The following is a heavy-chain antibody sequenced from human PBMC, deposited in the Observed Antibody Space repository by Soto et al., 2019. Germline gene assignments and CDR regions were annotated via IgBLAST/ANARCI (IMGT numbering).Heavy chain of an antibody. CDR2: IKHSGSS. V-gene: IGHV4-34*01. CDR3: ARGGSSDWQVALDI. J-gene: IGHJ3*02. CDR1: AGSFSHYY. Sequence: SETLSLTCAVYAGSFSHYYWNWIRQSPGKGLEWIGKIKHSGSSNYNPSLRSRVSISVDMPKNQFSLRLTSVTAADTAVYYCARGGSSDWQVALDIWGQGTMVTVSS. D-gene: IGHD6-19*01.